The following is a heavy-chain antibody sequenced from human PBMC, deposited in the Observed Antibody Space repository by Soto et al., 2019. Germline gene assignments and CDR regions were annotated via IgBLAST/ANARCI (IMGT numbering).Heavy chain of an antibody. Sequence: SETLSLTCAVSGGSISSSNWWSWVRQPPGKGLEWIGEIYHSGSTNYNPSVKSRFTISVDKSKNQFSLKLSSVTAADTAVYYCVRDIKGGREGFRIAAAPHYYGMDVWGQGTTVTVSS. CDR2: IYHSGST. J-gene: IGHJ6*02. V-gene: IGHV4-4*02. CDR3: VRDIKGGREGFRIAAAPHYYGMDV. CDR1: GGSISSSNW. D-gene: IGHD6-13*01.